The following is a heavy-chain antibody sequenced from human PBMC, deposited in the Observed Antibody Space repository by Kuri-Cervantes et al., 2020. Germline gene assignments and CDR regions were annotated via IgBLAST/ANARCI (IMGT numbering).Heavy chain of an antibody. CDR3: ARVGSPNWFDP. CDR1: GGSFSDYY. V-gene: IGHV4-34*01. D-gene: IGHD6-6*01. CDR2: INHSGST. J-gene: IGHJ5*02. Sequence: SETLSLTCAVYGGSFSDYYWSWIRQPPGKGLEWIGEINHSGSTNYNPSLKSRVTISGDTSKNQFSLKLSSVTAADTAVYYCARVGSPNWFDPWGQGTLVTVSS.